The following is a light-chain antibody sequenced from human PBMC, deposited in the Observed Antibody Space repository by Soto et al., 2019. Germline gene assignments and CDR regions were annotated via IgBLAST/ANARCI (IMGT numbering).Light chain of an antibody. CDR3: QQRSNWPPFFT. CDR1: QSVSSY. CDR2: DAS. Sequence: EIVLTQSPATLSLSPGERATLSCRASQSVSSYLAWYQQKPGQATRLLIYDASNRATGIPARFSGSGSGTVVTITISSLDTEDFAGYYCQQRSNWPPFFTFGPGTKVDIK. V-gene: IGKV3-11*01. J-gene: IGKJ3*01.